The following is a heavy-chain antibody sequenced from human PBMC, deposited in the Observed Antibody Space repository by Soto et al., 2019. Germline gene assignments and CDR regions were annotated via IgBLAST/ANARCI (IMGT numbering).Heavy chain of an antibody. Sequence: EVQLLESGGGLVQPGGSLRLSCAASGFNFRSYDMSWVRQAPGKGLEWVSGISGGGGITYYADSVKGRFTISRDNPKSTLYVQMHSLRADDTAIYYCAKCLWNWNACGQGTLVTVSS. D-gene: IGHD1-1*01. J-gene: IGHJ5*02. V-gene: IGHV3-23*01. CDR3: AKCLWNWNA. CDR1: GFNFRSYD. CDR2: ISGGGGIT.